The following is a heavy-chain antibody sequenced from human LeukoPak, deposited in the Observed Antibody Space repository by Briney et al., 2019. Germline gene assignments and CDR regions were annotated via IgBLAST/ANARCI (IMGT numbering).Heavy chain of an antibody. Sequence: GGSLRLSCAASGFTFNSYGLHWVRQAPGKGRQWVAVVSYDGFAGSDKYYADSVKGRFTISRDNSKNTLYLQMDSLRPEDTAVYFCARGSTDRYGSGSYYLDYWGQGTLVTVSS. D-gene: IGHD3-10*01. CDR2: VSYDGFAGSDK. V-gene: IGHV3-30*03. CDR1: GFTFNSYG. CDR3: ARGSTDRYGSGSYYLDY. J-gene: IGHJ4*02.